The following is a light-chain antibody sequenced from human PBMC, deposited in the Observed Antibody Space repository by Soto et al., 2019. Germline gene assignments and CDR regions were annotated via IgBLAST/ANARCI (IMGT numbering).Light chain of an antibody. CDR2: DAS. J-gene: IGKJ3*01. CDR3: QQRSDWPVT. V-gene: IGKV3-11*01. CDR1: QSVSSY. Sequence: EIVLTQSPATLSLSPGERVTLSCRASQSVSSYLAWYQQKPGQAPRLLIYDASKRATGIPPRFSGRGSGTDFTLTISSLEPEDFAVYYRQQRSDWPVTFGPGTTVDFK.